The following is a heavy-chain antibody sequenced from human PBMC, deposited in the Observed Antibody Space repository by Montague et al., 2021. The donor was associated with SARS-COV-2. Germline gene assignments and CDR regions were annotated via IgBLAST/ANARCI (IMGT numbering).Heavy chain of an antibody. CDR3: ASARITMIVVVDAFDI. D-gene: IGHD3-22*01. Sequence: TLSLTCTVSGGSNSSGGYYWSWIRQHPGKGLEWIGYIYYSGSTYYNPSLKSRVTISVGTSKNQFSLKLSSVTAADTAVYYCASARITMIVVVDAFDIWGQGTMVPFSS. CDR2: IYYSGST. J-gene: IGHJ3*02. CDR1: GGSNSSGGYY. V-gene: IGHV4-31*03.